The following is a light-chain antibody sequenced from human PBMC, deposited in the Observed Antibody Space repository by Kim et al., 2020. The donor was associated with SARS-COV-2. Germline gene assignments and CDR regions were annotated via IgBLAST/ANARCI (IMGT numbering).Light chain of an antibody. CDR2: GAS. J-gene: IGKJ2*01. CDR1: QSVRSN. Sequence: EIVMTQSPATLSVSPGERATLSCRASQSVRSNLAWYQQKPGQAPRLLIYGASTRATGIPARFSGSGSGTEFTLTISSLQSEDFAVYYCQQYNNWPPYTFGQGTELEI. CDR3: QQYNNWPPYT. V-gene: IGKV3-15*01.